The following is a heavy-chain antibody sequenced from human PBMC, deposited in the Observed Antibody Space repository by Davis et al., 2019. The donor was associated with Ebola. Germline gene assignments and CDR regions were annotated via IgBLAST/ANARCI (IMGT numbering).Heavy chain of an antibody. CDR2: INHSGST. CDR3: ARGDFDWLRVGMDV. D-gene: IGHD3-9*01. J-gene: IGHJ6*02. Sequence: SETLSLTCAVYGWSFSGHYWSWIRQPPGKGLEWIGEINHSGSTNYDPSLKSRVTISVDTSKNQFSLKVSSVTAADTAVYYCARGDFDWLRVGMDVWGQGTTVTVSS. CDR1: GWSFSGHY. V-gene: IGHV4-34*01.